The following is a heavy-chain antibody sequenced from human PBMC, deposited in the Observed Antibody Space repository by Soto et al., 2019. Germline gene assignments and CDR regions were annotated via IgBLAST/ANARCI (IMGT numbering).Heavy chain of an antibody. CDR2: IIPIFGTA. CDR3: ARDKILTGYYYYGMDV. J-gene: IGHJ6*02. Sequence: GQGLEWMGGIIPIFGTANYAQKFQGRVTITADESTSTAYMELSSLRSEDTAVYYCARDKILTGYYYYGMDVWGQGTTVTVSS. V-gene: IGHV1-69*01. D-gene: IGHD3-9*01.